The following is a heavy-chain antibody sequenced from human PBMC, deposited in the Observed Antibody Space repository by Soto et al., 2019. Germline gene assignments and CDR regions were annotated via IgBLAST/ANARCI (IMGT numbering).Heavy chain of an antibody. Sequence: ASVKVAFKASGYTFTNYDINWVRQAPGQGLEWMGWMNPKSGNTGYAQKFQGRVTMTRNTAITTVYMEMSSLRSEDTAVYYCARGFPAGDFWSGYYNLDYWG. V-gene: IGHV1-8*01. CDR3: ARGFPAGDFWSGYYNLDY. D-gene: IGHD3-3*01. J-gene: IGHJ4*01. CDR2: MNPKSGNT. CDR1: GYTFTNYD.